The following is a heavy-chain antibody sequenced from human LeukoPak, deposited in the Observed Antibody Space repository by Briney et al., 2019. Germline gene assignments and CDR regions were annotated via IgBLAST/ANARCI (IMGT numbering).Heavy chain of an antibody. V-gene: IGHV1-8*01. CDR2: MNPNSGNT. CDR1: GYTFTSYD. Sequence: ASVKVSCKASGYTFTSYDINWVRQATGQGLEWMGWMNPNSGNTGYAQKFQGRVTMTRNTSISTAYMELSSLRSEDTAVYYCARGPGSYYTFYYYYYMDVWGKGTTATVSS. CDR3: ARGPGSYYTFYYYYYMDV. J-gene: IGHJ6*03. D-gene: IGHD3-10*01.